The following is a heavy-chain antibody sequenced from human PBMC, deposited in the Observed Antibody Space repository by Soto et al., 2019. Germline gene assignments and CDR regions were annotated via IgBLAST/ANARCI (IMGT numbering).Heavy chain of an antibody. V-gene: IGHV2-5*01. CDR3: AHWPEYYDSSGFDY. J-gene: IGHJ4*02. CDR1: GFSVIAILVC. D-gene: IGHD3-22*01. CDR2: IYWNDDK. Sequence: SGPTLVNPTQTLTLTLTFSGFSVIAILVCGGGIRQPPGKALEWLALIYWNDDKRYSPSLKSRLTITKDTSKNQVALTMTNMDPVDTATYYCAHWPEYYDSSGFDYWGQGTLVTVSS.